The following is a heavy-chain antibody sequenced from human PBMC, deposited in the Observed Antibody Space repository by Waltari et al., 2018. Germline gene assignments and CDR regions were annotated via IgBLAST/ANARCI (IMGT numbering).Heavy chain of an antibody. CDR2: IYESGTT. CDR1: GRSIISDNYY. J-gene: IGHJ4*02. Sequence: QMPLQESGPGLVKPSQTLSLTCIVSGRSIISDNYYWNWLRPRPGKGLEWIGYIYESGTTYYNPSVKSRVTISLDTSKNQFSLNLSSVTAADTAVYYCARGLNYYDRSGYYGCDYYDYWGQGTLVTVSS. D-gene: IGHD3-22*01. CDR3: ARGLNYYDRSGYYGCDYYDY. V-gene: IGHV4-30-4*01.